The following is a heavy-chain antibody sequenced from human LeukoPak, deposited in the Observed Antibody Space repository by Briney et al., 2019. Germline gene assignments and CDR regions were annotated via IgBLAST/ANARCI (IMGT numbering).Heavy chain of an antibody. CDR1: GFTFSSYA. J-gene: IGHJ4*02. CDR2: ISGSIGTT. D-gene: IGHD6-13*01. V-gene: IGHV3-23*01. Sequence: GGSLRLSCAASGFTFSSYAISWVRQAPGNGLEWVSAISGSIGTTYYADSLKGRFTISRDNSKNTPYLQMNSLRAEDTAVYYCAKARSQYSSSWDYFEDWGQGTLVSVSS. CDR3: AKARSQYSSSWDYFED.